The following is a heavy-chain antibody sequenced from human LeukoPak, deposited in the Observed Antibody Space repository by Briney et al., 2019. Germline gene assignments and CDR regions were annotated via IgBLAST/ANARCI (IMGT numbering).Heavy chain of an antibody. J-gene: IGHJ4*02. CDR1: GGSISSYY. CDR2: IYYSGST. D-gene: IGHD5-12*01. V-gene: IGHV4-59*12. Sequence: SETLSLTCTVSGGSISSYYWSWIRQPPGKGLEWIGYIYYSGSTNYNPSLKSRVTISVDKSKNQFSLKLSSVTAADTAVYYCARETSGYGRIYYFDYWGQGTLVTVSS. CDR3: ARETSGYGRIYYFDY.